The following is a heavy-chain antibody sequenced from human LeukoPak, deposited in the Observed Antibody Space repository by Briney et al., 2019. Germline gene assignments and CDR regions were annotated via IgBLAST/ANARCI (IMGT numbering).Heavy chain of an antibody. Sequence: GGSLRLSCAASGFTFDDYGMSWVRQAPGKGLEWVSGINWNGGSTGYADSVKGRFTISRDNAKNSLYLQMNSLRVEDTSVYFCARDPPDSGWAFWSWGQGTLVTVSS. V-gene: IGHV3-20*04. J-gene: IGHJ4*02. CDR3: ARDPPDSGWAFWS. D-gene: IGHD6-19*01. CDR1: GFTFDDYG. CDR2: INWNGGST.